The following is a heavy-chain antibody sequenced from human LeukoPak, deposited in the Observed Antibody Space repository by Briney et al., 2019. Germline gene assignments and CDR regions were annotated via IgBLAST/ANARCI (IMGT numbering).Heavy chain of an antibody. D-gene: IGHD6-6*01. J-gene: IGHJ4*02. CDR1: GGSISSYY. CDR3: ARSAARHLDY. V-gene: IGHV4-59*01. Sequence: SETLSLTCTVSGGSISSYYWSWLRQPPGKGLEWTGYIYYSGSTNYNPSLKSRVTISVDTSKNQFSLKLSSVTAADTAVYYCARSAARHLDYWGQGTLVTVSS. CDR2: IYYSGST.